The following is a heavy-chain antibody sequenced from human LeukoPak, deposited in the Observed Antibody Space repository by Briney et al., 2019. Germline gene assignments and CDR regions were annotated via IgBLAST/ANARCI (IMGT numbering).Heavy chain of an antibody. Sequence: GGSLRLSCAASGFTFNNAWMSWVRQAPGKGLEWVGRIKSKTDGGTTDYAAPVKGRFTISRDDSKNTLYLQMNSLKTEDTAVYYCTTAADQQLITFDYWGQGTLVTVSS. V-gene: IGHV3-15*01. CDR2: IKSKTDGGTT. J-gene: IGHJ4*02. D-gene: IGHD6-13*01. CDR1: GFTFNNAW. CDR3: TTAADQQLITFDY.